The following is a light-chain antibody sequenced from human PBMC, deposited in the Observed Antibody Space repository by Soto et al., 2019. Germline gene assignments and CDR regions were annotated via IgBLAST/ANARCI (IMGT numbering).Light chain of an antibody. CDR3: QQYNKWPRT. CDR2: GAS. Sequence: EIVLTQSPGTLSLSQGERAILFCRASQSIISNLAWYQQKPGQAPRLVIYGASTRATGIPARFSGSGSGTEFTLTISSLQSEDFAIYYCQQYNKWPRTFGQGTKVDIK. V-gene: IGKV3-15*01. CDR1: QSIISN. J-gene: IGKJ1*01.